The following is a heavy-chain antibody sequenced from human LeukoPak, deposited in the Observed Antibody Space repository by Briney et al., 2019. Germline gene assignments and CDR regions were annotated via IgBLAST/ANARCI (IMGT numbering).Heavy chain of an antibody. CDR1: GYTFTSYD. J-gene: IGHJ5*02. CDR2: INPNSGGT. Sequence: ASVKVSCKASGYTFTSYDINWVRQAPGQGLEWMGWINPNSGGTNYAQKFQGRVTMTRDTSISTAYMELSRLRSDDTAVYYCARAHRNTMVRGETGGRWFDPWGQGTLVTVSS. V-gene: IGHV1-2*02. D-gene: IGHD3-10*01. CDR3: ARAHRNTMVRGETGGRWFDP.